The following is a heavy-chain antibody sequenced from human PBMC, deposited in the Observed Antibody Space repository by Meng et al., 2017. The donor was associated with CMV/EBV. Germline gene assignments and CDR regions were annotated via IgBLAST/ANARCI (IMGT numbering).Heavy chain of an antibody. CDR3: ATDLVSGYDYVLGYY. CDR1: GYTLTELS. D-gene: IGHD5-12*01. J-gene: IGHJ4*02. CDR2: FDPEDGET. V-gene: IGHV1-24*01. Sequence: ASVKVSCKVSGYTLTELSMHWVRQAPGKGLEWMGGFDPEDGETIYAQKFQGRVTMTEDTSTDTAYMELSSLRSEDTAVYYRATDLVSGYDYVLGYYWGQGTLVTVSS.